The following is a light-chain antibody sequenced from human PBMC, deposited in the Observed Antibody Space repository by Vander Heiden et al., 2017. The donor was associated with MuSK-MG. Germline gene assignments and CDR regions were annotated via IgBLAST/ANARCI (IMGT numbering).Light chain of an antibody. V-gene: IGLV1-44*01. CDR2: KFS. J-gene: IGLJ2*01. Sequence: QSVLTHPSSASGTPGQRVPIPCSGSNSNIGSNVVSWYQQVPGTAPKLLIYKFSQRPSGVPDRFSGSKTGTSASLAISGLQSEDEADYYCEAWEDSLKGVVFGGGTKLTVL. CDR3: EAWEDSLKGVV. CDR1: NSNIGSNV.